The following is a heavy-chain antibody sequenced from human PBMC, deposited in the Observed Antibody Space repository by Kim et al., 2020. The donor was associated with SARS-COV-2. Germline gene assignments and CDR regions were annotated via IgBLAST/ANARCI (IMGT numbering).Heavy chain of an antibody. J-gene: IGHJ4*02. V-gene: IGHV3-11*05. D-gene: IGHD6-13*01. CDR3: ARVPVGSSSWYYFDY. Sequence: ADSVKGRFTNSRDNAKNSLDLQMNSLRAEDTAVYYCARVPVGSSSWYYFDYWGQGTLVTVSS.